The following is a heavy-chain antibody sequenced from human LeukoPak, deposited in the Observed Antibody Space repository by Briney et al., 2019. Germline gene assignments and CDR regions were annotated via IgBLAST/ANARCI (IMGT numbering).Heavy chain of an antibody. CDR3: ARGLELPTDSSSAYFDY. J-gene: IGHJ4*02. Sequence: NLSQTLSLTCAISGDSVSSNSAAWNWIRQSPSRGLEWLGRTYYRSKWYNDYAVSVKSRITINPDTSKNQFSLQPNSVTPEDTAVYYCARGLELPTDSSSAYFDYWGQGTLVTVSS. V-gene: IGHV6-1*01. CDR1: GDSVSSNSAA. CDR2: TYYRSKWYN. D-gene: IGHD1-7*01.